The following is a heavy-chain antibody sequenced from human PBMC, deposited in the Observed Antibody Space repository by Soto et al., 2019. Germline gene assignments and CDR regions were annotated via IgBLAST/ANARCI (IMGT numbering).Heavy chain of an antibody. J-gene: IGHJ4*02. Sequence: QVLLMQSGAEVKKPGSSVKVSCTSSGGPFSSYGISWVRQVPGQGLEWLGGIIPLFGTPSYARKFQDRLTISADESTTTAYMELSSLTSEDTAMYFCARDGTIQMANFDFWDQGTLVTVSS. CDR3: ARDGTIQMANFDF. CDR1: GGPFSSYG. CDR2: IIPLFGTP. D-gene: IGHD1-1*01. V-gene: IGHV1-69*01.